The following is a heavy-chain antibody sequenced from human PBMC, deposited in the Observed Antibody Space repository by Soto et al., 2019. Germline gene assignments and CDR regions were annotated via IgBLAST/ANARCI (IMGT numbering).Heavy chain of an antibody. J-gene: IGHJ4*02. CDR3: ARDQVNRYCSSTSCSGLLDY. D-gene: IGHD2-2*01. CDR1: VYSLRINH. Sequence: GASVTVSCGASVYSLRINHGHWVRQAPGQGLELMGWISAYNGNTNYAQKLQGRVTMTTDTSTSTAYMELRSLRSDDTAVYYCARDQVNRYCSSTSCSGLLDYWGQGTLVTVSS. CDR2: ISAYNGNT. V-gene: IGHV1-18*04.